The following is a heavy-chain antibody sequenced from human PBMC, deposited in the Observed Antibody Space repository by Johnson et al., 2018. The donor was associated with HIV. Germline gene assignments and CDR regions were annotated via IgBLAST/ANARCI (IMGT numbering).Heavy chain of an antibody. D-gene: IGHD3-9*01. J-gene: IGHJ3*02. V-gene: IGHV3-23*04. CDR3: ARELHSYDILTGPGAFDI. CDR1: GFTFSSYA. Sequence: VQLVESGGGVVQPGGSLRLSCAASGFTFSSYAMSWVRQAPGKGLEWVSAISGSGGSTYYADSVKGRFTISRDNSKNTLYLQMNSLRAEDTAVYYCARELHSYDILTGPGAFDIWGQGTMVTVSS. CDR2: ISGSGGST.